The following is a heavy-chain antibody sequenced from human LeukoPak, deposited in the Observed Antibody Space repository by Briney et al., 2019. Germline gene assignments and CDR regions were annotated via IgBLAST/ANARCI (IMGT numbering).Heavy chain of an antibody. J-gene: IGHJ6*03. CDR2: ISYSGGT. CDR3: ARGFSTRGDYYYYMDV. V-gene: IGHV4-39*07. D-gene: IGHD2/OR15-2a*01. Sequence: SETLSLTCTVSGGSISSTNYYWGWIRQPPGKGLEWIGSISYSGGTYYNPSLKSRVTISVNTSKNQFSLKLSSVTAADTAVFYCARGFSTRGDYYYYMDVWGKGTTVTISS. CDR1: GGSISSTNYY.